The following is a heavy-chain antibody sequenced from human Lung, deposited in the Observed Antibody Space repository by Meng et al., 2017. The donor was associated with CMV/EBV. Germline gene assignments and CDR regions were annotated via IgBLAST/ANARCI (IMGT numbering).Heavy chain of an antibody. V-gene: IGHV3-49*04. CDR3: TRGHSSGI. Sequence: GVLRLSCRASGFTFGDYAMSWVRQAPGKGLEWVGFIRSKGYGVTIEYAASVKGRFTISRDDSKSIAYLQMNSLKTEDTAVYYCTRGHSSGIWGQGTLVTVSS. D-gene: IGHD6-19*01. CDR1: GFTFGDYA. J-gene: IGHJ4*01. CDR2: IRSKGYGVTI.